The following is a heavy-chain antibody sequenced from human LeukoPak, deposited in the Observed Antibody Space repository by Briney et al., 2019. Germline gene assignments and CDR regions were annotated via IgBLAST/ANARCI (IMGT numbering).Heavy chain of an antibody. V-gene: IGHV3-66*01. J-gene: IGHJ4*02. CDR1: GFTVSSSY. CDR2: ISSAGTT. D-gene: IGHD6-13*01. Sequence: GGSLRLSCAASGFTVSSSYMGWVRQAPGKGVEWVSIISSAGTTYYADSVKGRFTISRDNSKNTVYLQVNSLRDEDTAVYYCARDLEAANTYYFDYWGQGTMVTVSS. CDR3: ARDLEAANTYYFDY.